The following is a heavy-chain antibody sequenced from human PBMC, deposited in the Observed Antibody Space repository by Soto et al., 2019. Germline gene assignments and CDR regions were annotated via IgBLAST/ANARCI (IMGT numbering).Heavy chain of an antibody. D-gene: IGHD2-2*02. CDR3: ARGDIVVVPAAISPNYFDY. Sequence: KPSETLSLTCAVYGGSFSGYYWSWIRQPPGKGLEWIGEINHSGSTNYNPSLKSRVTISVDTSKNQFSLKLSSVTAADTAVYYCARGDIVVVPAAISPNYFDYWGQGTLVTVSS. V-gene: IGHV4-34*01. CDR1: GGSFSGYY. J-gene: IGHJ4*02. CDR2: INHSGST.